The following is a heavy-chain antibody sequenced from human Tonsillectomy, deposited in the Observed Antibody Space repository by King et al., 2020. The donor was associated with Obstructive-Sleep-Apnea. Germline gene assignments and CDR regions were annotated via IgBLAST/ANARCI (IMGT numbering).Heavy chain of an antibody. J-gene: IGHJ6*02. CDR1: GFTFSSYA. CDR3: AKDYEDSSASPDYYYYYFGMDV. V-gene: IGHV3-23*04. Sequence: VQLVESGGGLVQPGGSLRLSCAASGFTFSSYAMNWVRQAPGKGLKWVSGIRGSGGSTYYADSVKGRFTISRDNSKNTLYLQMNSLSAEDTAIYYCAKDYEDSSASPDYYYYYFGMDVWGQGTTVTVSS. D-gene: IGHD6-19*01. CDR2: IRGSGGST.